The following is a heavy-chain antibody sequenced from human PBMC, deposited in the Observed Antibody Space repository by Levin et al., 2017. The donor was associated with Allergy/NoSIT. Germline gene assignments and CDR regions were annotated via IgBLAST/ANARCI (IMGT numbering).Heavy chain of an antibody. CDR3: ARHRSHLAAAGTLDY. J-gene: IGHJ4*02. Sequence: SCTVSGGSISSSSYYWGWIRQPPGKGLEWIGSIFYSGSTYYNLSLKSRVTISLDTSKNLFSLKVSSVTAADTAVYYCARHRSHLAAAGTLDYWGQGTLVIVSS. CDR1: GGSISSSSYY. V-gene: IGHV4-39*01. D-gene: IGHD6-13*01. CDR2: IFYSGST.